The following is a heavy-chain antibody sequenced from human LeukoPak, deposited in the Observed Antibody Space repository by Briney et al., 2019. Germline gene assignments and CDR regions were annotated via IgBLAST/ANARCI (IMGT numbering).Heavy chain of an antibody. CDR1: GFTFSTYN. Sequence: GGSLRLSCAASGFTFSTYNMNWVRQAPGKGLEWVSGISGGDGTTFYADSVKGRFTISRDNSKNTLYLQMNSLRAEDTAVYYCAKAGSLDIAARQNYWGQGTLVTVSS. CDR3: AKAGSLDIAARQNY. V-gene: IGHV3-23*01. CDR2: ISGGDGTT. D-gene: IGHD6-6*01. J-gene: IGHJ4*02.